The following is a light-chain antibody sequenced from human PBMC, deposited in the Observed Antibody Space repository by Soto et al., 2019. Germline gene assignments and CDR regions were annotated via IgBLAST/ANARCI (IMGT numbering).Light chain of an antibody. CDR2: DAS. CDR3: QQRASWPYT. Sequence: EIVLTQSPDTLSLSPGEGATLSCRASHDVSVSLVWYRQRPGQSPRLLIHDASNRATGISARSSGSGSGTDFTLTIGSLEPEESALYYCQQRASWPYTSGQGTKVDIK. V-gene: IGKV3-11*01. CDR1: HDVSVS. J-gene: IGKJ2*01.